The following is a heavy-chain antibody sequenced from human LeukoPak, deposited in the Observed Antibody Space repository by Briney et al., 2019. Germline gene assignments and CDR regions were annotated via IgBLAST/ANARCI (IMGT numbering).Heavy chain of an antibody. CDR3: ARELGFLVWFLHLYYYYGMDV. J-gene: IGHJ6*02. CDR2: ISYDGSNK. D-gene: IGHD3-3*01. CDR1: GFTFNDFA. V-gene: IGHV3-30-3*01. Sequence: GGSLRLSCAASGFTFNDFAMHWVRQAPGKGLEWVAVISYDGSNKYYADSVKGRFTISRDNSKNTLYLQMNSLRAEDTAVYYCARELGFLVWFLHLYYYYGMDVWGQGTTVTVSS.